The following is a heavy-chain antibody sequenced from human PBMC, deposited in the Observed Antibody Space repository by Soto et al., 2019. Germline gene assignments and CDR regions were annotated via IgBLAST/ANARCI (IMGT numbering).Heavy chain of an antibody. CDR3: ARENCRGGRCFGMDV. J-gene: IGHJ6*02. V-gene: IGHV4-59*01. D-gene: IGHD2-15*01. CDR1: GGSISSSH. CDR2: LYDSGST. Sequence: QVQLQESGPGLVKPSETLSLTCTVSGGSISSSHWTWVRQPPGKGLEWIGYLYDSGSTNYKSSLKSRVTISADTSKNQFSLKLSSVTAAATAVYYLARENCRGGRCFGMDVWGPGTTVTVSS.